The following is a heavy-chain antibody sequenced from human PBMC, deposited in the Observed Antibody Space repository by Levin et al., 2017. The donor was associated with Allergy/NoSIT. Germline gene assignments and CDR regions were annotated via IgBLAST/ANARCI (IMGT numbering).Heavy chain of an antibody. CDR2: INPNSGGT. CDR3: ASPTSGGDAFDI. J-gene: IGHJ3*02. CDR1: GYTFTGHY. Sequence: ASVKVSCKASGYTFTGHYMHWVRQAPGQGLEWMGWINPNSGGTNYAQKFQGRVTMTRDTSISTAYMELSRLRSDDTAVYYCASPTSGGDAFDIWGQGTMVTVSS. D-gene: IGHD3-10*01. V-gene: IGHV1-2*02.